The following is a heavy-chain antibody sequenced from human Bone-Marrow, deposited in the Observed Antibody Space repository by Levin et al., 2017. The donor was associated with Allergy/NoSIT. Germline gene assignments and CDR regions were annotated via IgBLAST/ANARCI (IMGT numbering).Heavy chain of an antibody. V-gene: IGHV4-4*02. CDR3: ARDRGIAAAGTLDY. CDR1: GGSISSSNW. D-gene: IGHD6-13*01. Sequence: MPSETLSLTCAVSGGSISSSNWWSWVRQPPGKGLEWIGEIYHSGSTNYNPSLKSRVTISVDKSKNQFSLKLSSVTAADTAVYYCARDRGIAAAGTLDYWGQGTLVTVSS. CDR2: IYHSGST. J-gene: IGHJ4*02.